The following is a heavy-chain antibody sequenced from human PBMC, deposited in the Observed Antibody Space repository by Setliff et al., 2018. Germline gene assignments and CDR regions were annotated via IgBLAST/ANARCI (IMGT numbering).Heavy chain of an antibody. D-gene: IGHD2-8*02. CDR3: ARMSTSGPHYDY. Sequence: SETLSLTCTVSGQFVITYWAWIRQSPGKGLEWLGTVYYDGTTYYNPSLKSRVTISRDTSATTVHMELSSLRSDDTAVYYCARMSTSGPHYDYWGQGTLVTVSS. V-gene: IGHV4-38-2*02. CDR2: VYYDGTT. CDR1: GQFVITY. J-gene: IGHJ4*02.